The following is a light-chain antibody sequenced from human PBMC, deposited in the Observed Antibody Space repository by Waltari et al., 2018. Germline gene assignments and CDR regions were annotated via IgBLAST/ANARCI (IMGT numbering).Light chain of an antibody. Sequence: EIVLTQSPDTLSLSPGERATLSCRASQSLNRALAWYQQKPGQAPRLLIYGVPTRATGIPDRFSGSGSGADFSLTITRLEPEDFAVYYCQHYLRLPVAFGQGTKVDIK. J-gene: IGKJ1*01. V-gene: IGKV3-20*01. CDR1: QSLNRA. CDR3: QHYLRLPVA. CDR2: GVP.